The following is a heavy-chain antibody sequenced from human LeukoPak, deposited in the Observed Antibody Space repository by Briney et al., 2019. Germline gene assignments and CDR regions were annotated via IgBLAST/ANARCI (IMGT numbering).Heavy chain of an antibody. V-gene: IGHV3-73*01. D-gene: IGHD2-15*01. Sequence: GGSLRLSCAASGFTFSACAMNWVRQASGKGLEWIGRIRNKTNSYATAYAASVKGRFTISRNDSKNTTYLQINSLKTEDTAVYYCVRPEGGGSSNFDYWGQGTLVTVSS. CDR1: GFTFSACA. J-gene: IGHJ4*02. CDR3: VRPEGGGSSNFDY. CDR2: IRNKTNSYAT.